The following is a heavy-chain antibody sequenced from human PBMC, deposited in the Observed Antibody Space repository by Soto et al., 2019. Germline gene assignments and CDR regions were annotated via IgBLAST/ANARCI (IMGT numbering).Heavy chain of an antibody. V-gene: IGHV5-51*01. CDR1: GYTFSNHW. D-gene: IGHD1-26*01. J-gene: IGHJ6*02. Sequence: GESLKISCQGSGYTFSNHWINWVRLVPGKGLEWMGIIFPRDSDTRYSPSLQGQVIISVDKSTNTAYLQWTRLTASDTAIYYCAKSIEGGPMDVWGQGTAVTVSS. CDR2: IFPRDSDT. CDR3: AKSIEGGPMDV.